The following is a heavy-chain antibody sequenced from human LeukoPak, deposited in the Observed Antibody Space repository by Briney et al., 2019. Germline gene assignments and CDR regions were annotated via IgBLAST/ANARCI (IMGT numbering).Heavy chain of an antibody. CDR2: IGSGGGST. Sequence: PGGSLSLSCAASGFTFSSYALTWVRQAPGKGLEWVSSIGSGGGSTYYADSVKGRFTISRDNSKNTVYLQMNSLRAEDTAVYYCAKDPRAVAGRDKQFDPWGQGTLVTVSS. D-gene: IGHD6-19*01. CDR3: AKDPRAVAGRDKQFDP. J-gene: IGHJ5*02. V-gene: IGHV3-23*01. CDR1: GFTFSSYA.